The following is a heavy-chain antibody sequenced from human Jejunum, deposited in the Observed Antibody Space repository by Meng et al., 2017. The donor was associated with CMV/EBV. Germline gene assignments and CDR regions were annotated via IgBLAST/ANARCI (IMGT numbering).Heavy chain of an antibody. V-gene: IGHV1-18*01. CDR1: GYTFTNYG. CDR2: TNANKTHT. CDR3: ARGTGAGNY. J-gene: IGHJ4*02. Sequence: QAAASGTVVKQPGALVMACGQSSGYTFTNYGISWVRQAPGQGLEWIGWTNANKTHTNYAQKLQDRFTMTTDTTTNTAYMELRNLRSDDTAIYYCARGTGAGNYWGPGTLVTVSS. D-gene: IGHD1-26*01.